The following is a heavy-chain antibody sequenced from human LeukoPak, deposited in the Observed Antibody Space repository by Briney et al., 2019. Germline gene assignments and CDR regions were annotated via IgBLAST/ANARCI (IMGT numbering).Heavy chain of an antibody. CDR3: ARGGEANYYDTSGYYLYYY. CDR1: GGTFSNYA. D-gene: IGHD3-22*01. V-gene: IGHV1-69*05. CDR2: IIPIFGTT. Sequence: GASVKVSCKASGGTFSNYAISWVRQAPGHGLEWMGRIIPIFGTTNYAQKFQGRVTITTDESTSTAYMELSSLRSEDTAVYYCARGGEANYYDTSGYYLYYYWGQGTLVTVSS. J-gene: IGHJ4*02.